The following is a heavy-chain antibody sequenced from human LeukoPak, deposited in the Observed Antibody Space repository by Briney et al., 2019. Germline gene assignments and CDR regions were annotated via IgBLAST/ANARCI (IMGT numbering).Heavy chain of an antibody. J-gene: IGHJ4*02. Sequence: GGSLRLSCAASGFAVSRDYMSWVRQAPGKGLEWVSVIYSGGSTYYADSVKGRFTISRDNSKNTLYLQMNSLRAEDTALYYCAKWTTLTMFIGPIDYWGKGTLLTVSS. CDR1: GFAVSRDY. D-gene: IGHD4-17*01. CDR2: IYSGGST. V-gene: IGHV3-66*01. CDR3: AKWTTLTMFIGPIDY.